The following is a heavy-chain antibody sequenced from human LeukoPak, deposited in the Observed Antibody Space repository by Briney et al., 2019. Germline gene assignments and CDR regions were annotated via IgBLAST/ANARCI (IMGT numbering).Heavy chain of an antibody. Sequence: SETLSLTCSVSGSSISSGGYSWSWIRQPPGKGLEWIGYIYHSGSTYYNPSLKSRVTISVDRSKNQFSLKLSPVTAADTAVYYCARANVVRGAIDYSGQGTLVTVSS. CDR1: GSSISSGGYS. D-gene: IGHD3-10*01. CDR2: IYHSGST. V-gene: IGHV4-30-2*01. J-gene: IGHJ4*02. CDR3: ARANVVRGAIDY.